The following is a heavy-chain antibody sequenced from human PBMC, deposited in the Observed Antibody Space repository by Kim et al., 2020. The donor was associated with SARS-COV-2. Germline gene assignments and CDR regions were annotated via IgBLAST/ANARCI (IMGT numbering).Heavy chain of an antibody. V-gene: IGHV3-23*01. CDR1: GFTFSSYA. CDR2: ISGSGGST. Sequence: GGSLRLSCAASGFTFSSYAMSWVRQAPGKGLEWVSAISGSGGSTYYADSVKGRFTISRDNSKNTLYLQMNSLRAEDTAVYYCAKPTHSSGGDCSGGSCYSFDYWGQGTLVTVSS. J-gene: IGHJ4*02. CDR3: AKPTHSSGGDCSGGSCYSFDY. D-gene: IGHD2-15*01.